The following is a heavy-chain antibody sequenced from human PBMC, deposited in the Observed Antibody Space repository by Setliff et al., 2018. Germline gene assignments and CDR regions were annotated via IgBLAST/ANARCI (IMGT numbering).Heavy chain of an antibody. CDR1: GASISSYY. CDR3: ARGVTRPIYYYYYYMDV. CDR2: IYTSGST. Sequence: SETLSLTCSVSGASISSYYWSWIRQPPGKGLEWIGYIYTSGSTNYNPSLKSRVTISVDTSKNQSSLKLSSVTAADTAVYYCARGVTRPIYYYYYYMDVWGKGTTVTVSS. V-gene: IGHV4-4*08. J-gene: IGHJ6*03. D-gene: IGHD4-4*01.